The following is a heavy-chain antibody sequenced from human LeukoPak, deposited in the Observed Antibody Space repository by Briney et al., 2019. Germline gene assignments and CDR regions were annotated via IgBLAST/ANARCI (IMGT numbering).Heavy chain of an antibody. D-gene: IGHD4-11*01. J-gene: IGHJ4*02. V-gene: IGHV3-48*04. CDR3: SSRLPPDY. Sequence: GGSLRLSCAASGFTFNNYAMTWVRQAPGKGLEWVSYISSSGSNIYYADSVKGRFSISRDDAKNSLYLQMNSLRAEDTAVYYCSSRLPPDYWGQGTLVTVSS. CDR1: GFTFNNYA. CDR2: ISSSGSNI.